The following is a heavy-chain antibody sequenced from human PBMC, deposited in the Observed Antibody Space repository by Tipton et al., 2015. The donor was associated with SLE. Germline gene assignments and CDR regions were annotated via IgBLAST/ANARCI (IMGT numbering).Heavy chain of an antibody. V-gene: IGHV4-4*08. D-gene: IGHD3-10*01. CDR1: GGSFTRYF. CDR3: AGSLLALSLDAFEV. CDR2: IDTGGRT. Sequence: TLSLTCSVSGGSFTRYFWSWIRQPPGKGLEWIGYIDTGGRTDYNPSLTNRVTISVDKSQKQVSLSLRSVTAADTAIYYCAGSLLALSLDAFEVWGQGAMVTVSA. J-gene: IGHJ3*01.